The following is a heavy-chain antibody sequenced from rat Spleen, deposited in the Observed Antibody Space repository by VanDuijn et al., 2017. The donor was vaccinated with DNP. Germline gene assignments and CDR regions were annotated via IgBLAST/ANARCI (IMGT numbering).Heavy chain of an antibody. V-gene: IGHV3-1*01. CDR1: GYSITSNY. CDR2: ISYSVGST. CDR3: ARSVFNYGSYPFDY. J-gene: IGHJ2*01. D-gene: IGHD1-3*01. Sequence: EVQLQESGSGLVKPSQSLSLTCSVTGYSITSNYWGWIRQFPGNKMEYIGHISYSVGSTHYSPSLKSRISINRDTSKNQFFLQMNSETTEDTATYYCARSVFNYGSYPFDYWGQGVMVTVSS.